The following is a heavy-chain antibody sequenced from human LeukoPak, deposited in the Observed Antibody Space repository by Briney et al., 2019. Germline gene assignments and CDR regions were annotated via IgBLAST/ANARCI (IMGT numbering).Heavy chain of an antibody. CDR2: IIPIFGTA. V-gene: IGHV1-69*05. CDR1: GYTFTSYG. Sequence: SVKVSCKASGYTFTSYGISWVRQAPGQGLEWMGGIIPIFGTANYAQKFQGRVTITTDESTSTAYMELSSLRSEDTAVYYCARDRGGSGSYEPIDYWGQGTLVTVSS. D-gene: IGHD3-10*01. CDR3: ARDRGGSGSYEPIDY. J-gene: IGHJ4*02.